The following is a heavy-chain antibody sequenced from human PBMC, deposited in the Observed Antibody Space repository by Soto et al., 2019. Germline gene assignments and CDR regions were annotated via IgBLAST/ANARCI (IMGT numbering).Heavy chain of an antibody. V-gene: IGHV1-69*12. CDR1: GGTFSSYA. Sequence: QVQLVQSGAEVKKPGSSVKVSCKASGGTFSSYAISWVRQAPGQGLEWLGGILPILGTANYAQKFQGRVTITADESTSTAYMELSSRRSEDTVVDYWSRERTRGYYAEINNCVDPWGQGTMVPVSS. D-gene: IGHD3-22*01. CDR3: SRERTRGYYAEINNCVDP. CDR2: ILPILGTA. J-gene: IGHJ5*02.